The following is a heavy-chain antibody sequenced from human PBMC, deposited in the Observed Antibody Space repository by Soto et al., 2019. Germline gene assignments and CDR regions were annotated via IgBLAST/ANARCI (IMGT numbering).Heavy chain of an antibody. J-gene: IGHJ4*02. Sequence: ASVKVSCKASGYTFTSYGISWVRQAPGQGLEWMGWISAYNGNTNYAQKLQGRVTMTTDTSTSTAYMELRSLRSDDTAVYYCAIAGYSDSSGYYYLDYWGQGTLVTVSS. CDR3: AIAGYSDSSGYYYLDY. CDR1: GYTFTSYG. D-gene: IGHD3-22*01. CDR2: ISAYNGNT. V-gene: IGHV1-18*01.